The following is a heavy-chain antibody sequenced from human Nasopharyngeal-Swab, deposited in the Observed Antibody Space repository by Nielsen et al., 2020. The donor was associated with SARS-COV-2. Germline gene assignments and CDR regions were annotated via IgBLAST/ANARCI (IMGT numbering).Heavy chain of an antibody. J-gene: IGHJ6*02. Sequence: RQAPGKGQEWIGEINHSGSTNYNPSLKSRVTISVDTSKNQFSLKLSSVTAADTAVYYCARSGPHYGMDVWGQGTTVTVSS. CDR2: INHSGST. V-gene: IGHV4-34*13. CDR3: ARSGPHYGMDV.